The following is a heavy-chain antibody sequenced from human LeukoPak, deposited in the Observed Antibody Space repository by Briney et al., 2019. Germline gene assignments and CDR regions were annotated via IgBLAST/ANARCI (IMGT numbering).Heavy chain of an antibody. Sequence: GGSLRLSCAASGFTVSNNYMSWVRQAPGKGLEWVSVIYSGGNTYYADSVKGRFTISRDNSKNTLYLQMNSLRAEDTAVYYCARDDSSSGWCLDYWGQGTLVTVSS. V-gene: IGHV3-66*01. J-gene: IGHJ4*02. CDR2: IYSGGNT. CDR1: GFTVSNNY. CDR3: ARDDSSSGWCLDY. D-gene: IGHD6-19*01.